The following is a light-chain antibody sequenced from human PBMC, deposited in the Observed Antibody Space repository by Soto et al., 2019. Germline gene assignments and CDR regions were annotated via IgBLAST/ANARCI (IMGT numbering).Light chain of an antibody. CDR2: GNS. V-gene: IGLV1-40*01. CDR3: QSYDSSLSAF. CDR1: SSNIGAGYD. J-gene: IGLJ1*01. Sequence: QSVLPQPPSVSGAPGQRVTISCTGSSSNIGAGYDVHWYQQLPGTAPKLLIYGNSNRPSGVPDRFSGSKSGTSASLAITGLQAEDEADYYCQSYDSSLSAFFGTGTKVTVL.